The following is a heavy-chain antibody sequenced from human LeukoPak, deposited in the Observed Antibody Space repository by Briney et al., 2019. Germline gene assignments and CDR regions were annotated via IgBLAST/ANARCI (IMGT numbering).Heavy chain of an antibody. CDR3: ARVHYDILTGSLEYYYYYGMDV. V-gene: IGHV1-69*13. J-gene: IGHJ6*02. D-gene: IGHD3-9*01. CDR2: IIPIFGTA. CDR1: VGTFSSYA. Sequence: SVKVSCKASVGTFSSYAISWVRQAPGQGLEWMGGIIPIFGTANHAQKLQGRVTITADESTSTAYMELSSPRSEDTAVYYCARVHYDILTGSLEYYYYYGMDVWGQGTTVTVSS.